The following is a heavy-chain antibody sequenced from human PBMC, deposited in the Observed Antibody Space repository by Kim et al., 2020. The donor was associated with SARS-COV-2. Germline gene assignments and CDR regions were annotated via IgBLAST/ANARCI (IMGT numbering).Heavy chain of an antibody. V-gene: IGHV4-39*07. Sequence: SETLSLTCTVSGGSISSSSYYWGWIRQPPGKGLEWIGSIYYSGSTYYNPSLKSRVTISVDTSKNQFSLKLSSVTAADTAVYYCARYCSGGSCYGEKRGALDYWGQGTLVTVSS. CDR1: GGSISSSSYY. J-gene: IGHJ4*02. CDR2: IYYSGST. CDR3: ARYCSGGSCYGEKRGALDY. D-gene: IGHD2-15*01.